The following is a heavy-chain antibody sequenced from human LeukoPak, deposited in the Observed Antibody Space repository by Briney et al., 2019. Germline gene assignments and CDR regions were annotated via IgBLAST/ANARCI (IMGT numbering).Heavy chain of an antibody. CDR2: IKDDGSEK. CDR1: GFTFSSYW. Sequence: GSLRLSCVGSGFTFSSYWMTWVRQAPGKGLEWVANIKDDGSEKYSVDSAKGRFTISRDNAKNLLYLQMSSLRAEDTAVYYCARARIDYWGQGTLVTVSS. V-gene: IGHV3-7*04. CDR3: ARARIDY. D-gene: IGHD1-14*01. J-gene: IGHJ4*02.